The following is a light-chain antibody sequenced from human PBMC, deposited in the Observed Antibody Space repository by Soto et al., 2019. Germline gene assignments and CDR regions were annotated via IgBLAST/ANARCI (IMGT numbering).Light chain of an antibody. J-gene: IGKJ4*01. CDR2: DAS. CDR1: QSVSSY. Sequence: EIVLTQSPATLSVSPWERATLSCRASQSVSSYLAWYQQKPGQAPRLLIYDASNRATGIPARFSGSGSGTDFTLTISSLEPEDFAVYYCQQRSNWLLTFGGGTRVDIK. V-gene: IGKV3-11*01. CDR3: QQRSNWLLT.